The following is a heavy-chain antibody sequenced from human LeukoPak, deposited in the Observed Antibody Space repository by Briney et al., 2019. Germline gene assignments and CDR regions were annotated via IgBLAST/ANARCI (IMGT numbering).Heavy chain of an antibody. Sequence: PSETLSLTCTVSGGSISNSYWSWVRQPPGKGLEWIGYIYYSGSAYYNPSLKSRVTMSVDTSKNQFSLKLSSVTSADTAVYFCAREHFNFYDSSGFPIWFDPWGQGTLVTVSS. CDR1: GGSISNSY. J-gene: IGHJ5*02. D-gene: IGHD3-22*01. CDR3: AREHFNFYDSSGFPIWFDP. CDR2: IYYSGSA. V-gene: IGHV4-59*01.